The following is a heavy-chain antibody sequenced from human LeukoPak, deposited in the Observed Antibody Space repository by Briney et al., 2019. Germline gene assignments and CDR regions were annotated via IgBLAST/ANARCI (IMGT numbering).Heavy chain of an antibody. D-gene: IGHD3-22*01. CDR1: GFTFSSYA. CDR2: ISGSVGST. CDR3: ARDLGYYYDSSGFDY. V-gene: IGHV3-23*01. Sequence: GGSLRLSCAASGFTFSSYAMSWVRQAPGKGLERVSAISGSVGSTYYAYSVKGRFTISRDNAKNTLYLQMNSLRAEDTAVYYCARDLGYYYDSSGFDYWGQGTLVTVSS. J-gene: IGHJ4*02.